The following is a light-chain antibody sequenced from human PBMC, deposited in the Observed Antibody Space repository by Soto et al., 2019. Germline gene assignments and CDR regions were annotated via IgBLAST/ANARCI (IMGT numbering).Light chain of an antibody. CDR2: VGTGGIVG. Sequence: QPVLTQPPSASASLGASVTLTCTLSSGYSNYKVDWYQQRPGKGPRFVMRVGTGGIVGSKGDGIPDRFSVLGSGLNRYLTIKNIQEEDESDYHCVADHGRGSNFVVFGGGTKVTVL. CDR3: VADHGRGSNFVV. J-gene: IGLJ2*01. V-gene: IGLV9-49*01. CDR1: SGYSNYK.